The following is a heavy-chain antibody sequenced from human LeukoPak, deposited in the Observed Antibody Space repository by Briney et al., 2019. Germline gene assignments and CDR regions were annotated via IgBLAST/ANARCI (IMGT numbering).Heavy chain of an antibody. J-gene: IGHJ4*02. Sequence: GGSLRLSRAASGFTFSTYGMHWVRQAPGKGLEWVAFIGHDGTKIYYADSVQGRFTISRDNSKNTLYLEMNSLSGEDTALYYCAKDHVTWGNRYFDHWGQGTLGTVSS. CDR3: AKDHVTWGNRYFDH. D-gene: IGHD3-16*01. CDR2: IGHDGTKI. CDR1: GFTFSTYG. V-gene: IGHV3-30*02.